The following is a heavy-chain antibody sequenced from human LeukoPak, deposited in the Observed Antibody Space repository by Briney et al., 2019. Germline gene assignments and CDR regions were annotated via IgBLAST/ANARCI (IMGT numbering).Heavy chain of an antibody. Sequence: SETLSLTCAVYGGSFSGYYWSWIRQPPGKGLEWIGEINHSGSTNYNPSLKSRVTISLDTSKNQFSLKLSSVTAADTAVYYCARHRCSGGSCYPMNWFDPWGRGTLVTVSS. J-gene: IGHJ5*02. D-gene: IGHD2-15*01. CDR1: GGSFSGYY. V-gene: IGHV4-34*01. CDR2: INHSGST. CDR3: ARHRCSGGSCYPMNWFDP.